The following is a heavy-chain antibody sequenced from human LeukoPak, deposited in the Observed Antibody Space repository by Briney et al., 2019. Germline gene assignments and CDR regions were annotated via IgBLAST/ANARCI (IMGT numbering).Heavy chain of an antibody. D-gene: IGHD3-10*01. J-gene: IGHJ4*02. CDR1: GYTLTELS. CDR3: ATDLVMVRGVNLFDY. Sequence: ASVKVSCKVSGYTLTELSMHWVRQAPGKGLEWMGGFDPEDGETIYAQKFQGRVTMTEDTSTDTAYMELSSLRSEDTAVYYCATDLVMVRGVNLFDYWGRGTLVTVSS. V-gene: IGHV1-24*01. CDR2: FDPEDGET.